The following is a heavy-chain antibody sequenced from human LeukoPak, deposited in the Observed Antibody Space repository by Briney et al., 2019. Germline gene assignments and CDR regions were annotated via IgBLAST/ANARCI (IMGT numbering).Heavy chain of an antibody. CDR2: ISGSGGST. CDR1: GFTFSSYA. D-gene: IGHD3-3*01. V-gene: IGHV3-23*01. Sequence: GGSLRLSCAASGFTFSSYAMSWVRQAPGKGLEWVSAISGSGGSTYYADSVKGRFTISRDNSKNTLYLQMNSLRAEDTAVYYWAKGKVGVVKGLLGVFDYWGQGTLVPVSS. J-gene: IGHJ4*02. CDR3: AKGKVGVVKGLLGVFDY.